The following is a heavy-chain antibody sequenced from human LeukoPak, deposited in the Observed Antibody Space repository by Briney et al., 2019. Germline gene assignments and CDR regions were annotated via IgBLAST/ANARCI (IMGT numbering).Heavy chain of an antibody. D-gene: IGHD4-17*01. CDR1: GYTFTGYY. V-gene: IGHV1-2*02. CDR3: AREMNYDDYRTSDY. CDR2: IDSNSGGT. Sequence: ASVTVSCTSSGYTFTGYYMHWVRQVPGQGFEWMGRIDSNSGGTNYAQNFQGRVTMTRDTSISTVYMELISLRSDDTAVYYCAREMNYDDYRTSDYWGQGTLVTVSS. J-gene: IGHJ4*02.